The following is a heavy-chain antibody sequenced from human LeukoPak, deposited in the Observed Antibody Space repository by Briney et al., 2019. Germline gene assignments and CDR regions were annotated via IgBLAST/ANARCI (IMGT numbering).Heavy chain of an antibody. Sequence: GRSLRLSCAASGFTFSSYGMHWVRQAPGKGLEWVAVISYDGSNKYYADSVKGRFTISRDNSKNTLYLQMNSLRAEDTAVYYCARGATTELYWGQGTLVTVSS. CDR1: GFTFSSYG. V-gene: IGHV3-30*03. J-gene: IGHJ4*02. CDR2: ISYDGSNK. CDR3: ARGATTELY. D-gene: IGHD1-26*01.